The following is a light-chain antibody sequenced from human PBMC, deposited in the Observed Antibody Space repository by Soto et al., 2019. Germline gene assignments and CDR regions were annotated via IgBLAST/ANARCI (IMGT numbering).Light chain of an antibody. CDR1: QGISSY. V-gene: IGKV1-9*01. Sequence: IQLTQSPSSLSASVGDRVTVTCRASQGISSYLAWYQQQPGKAPKLLIYAASTLQRGVSSRFSGSGSGTEFTLNLSSLEPEDFANYYWQQPNSYPPTFGQGTKLEIK. J-gene: IGKJ2*01. CDR3: QQPNSYPPT. CDR2: AAS.